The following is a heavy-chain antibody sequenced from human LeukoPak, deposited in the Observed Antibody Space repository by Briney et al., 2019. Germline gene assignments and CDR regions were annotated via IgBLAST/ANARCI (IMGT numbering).Heavy chain of an antibody. CDR1: GYTFTSYG. J-gene: IGHJ6*02. Sequence: ASVKVSRKASGYTFTSYGISWVRQAPGQGLEWMGWISAYNGNTNYAQKLQGRVTMPTDTSTSTAYMELRSLRSDDTAVYYCARSTGSGWFLDVWGQGTTVTVSS. CDR3: ARSTGSGWFLDV. V-gene: IGHV1-18*01. D-gene: IGHD6-19*01. CDR2: ISAYNGNT.